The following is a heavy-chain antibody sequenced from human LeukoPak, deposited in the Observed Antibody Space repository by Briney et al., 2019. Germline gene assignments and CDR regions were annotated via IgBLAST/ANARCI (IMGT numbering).Heavy chain of an antibody. J-gene: IGHJ3*02. CDR3: ARDPKIVVVVAATADAFDI. CDR1: GYTFTGYY. D-gene: IGHD2-15*01. Sequence: ASVKVSCMASGYTFTGYYMHWVRQAPGQGRGWMGWISAYNGNTNYAQKLQGRVTITTDTSTSTAYMGLRSLRSDDMAVYYCARDPKIVVVVAATADAFDICGQGTMVTVSS. V-gene: IGHV1-18*03. CDR2: ISAYNGNT.